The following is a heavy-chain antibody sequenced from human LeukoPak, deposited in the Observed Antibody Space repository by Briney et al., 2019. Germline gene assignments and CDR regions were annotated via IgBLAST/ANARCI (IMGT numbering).Heavy chain of an antibody. J-gene: IGHJ6*03. CDR1: GFTFSNYW. CDR2: IKQDGSEK. V-gene: IGHV3-7*01. Sequence: VGSLRLSCAASGFTFSNYWLTWVRQAPGKGLEWVANIKQDGSEKHYVDSVKGRFTISRDNAKRSLYLQMNSLRAEDTAVFYCARGVDYHYYYYMDFWGKGTTVTVSS. CDR3: ARGVDYHYYYYMDF.